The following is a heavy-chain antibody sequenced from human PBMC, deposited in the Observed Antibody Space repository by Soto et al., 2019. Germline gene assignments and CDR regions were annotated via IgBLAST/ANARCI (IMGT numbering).Heavy chain of an antibody. J-gene: IGHJ5*02. CDR3: ARDMGDDYDFWSGYFEP. V-gene: IGHV3-21*01. Sequence: GGSLRLSCAASGLTFSSYSMNWVRQAPGKGLEWVSSISSSSSYIYYADSVKGRFTISRDNAKNSLYLQMNSLRAEDTAVYYCARDMGDDYDFWSGYFEPWGQGTLVTVSS. CDR2: ISSSSSYI. CDR1: GLTFSSYS. D-gene: IGHD3-3*01.